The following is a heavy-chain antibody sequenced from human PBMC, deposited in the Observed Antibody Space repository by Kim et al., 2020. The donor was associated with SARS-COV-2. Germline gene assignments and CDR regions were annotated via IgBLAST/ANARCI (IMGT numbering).Heavy chain of an antibody. CDR1: GGSFSGYY. CDR2: INHSGST. V-gene: IGHV4-34*01. D-gene: IGHD2-15*01. Sequence: SQTLSLTCAVYGGSFSGYYWSWIRQPPGKGLEWIGEINHSGSTNYNPSLKSRVTISVDTSKNQFSLKLSSVTAADTAVYYCARGGIGYCSGGSCQFYYYYGMDVWGQGTTVTVSS. J-gene: IGHJ6*02. CDR3: ARGGIGYCSGGSCQFYYYYGMDV.